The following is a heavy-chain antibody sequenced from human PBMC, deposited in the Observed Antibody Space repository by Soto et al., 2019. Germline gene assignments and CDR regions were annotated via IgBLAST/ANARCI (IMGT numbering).Heavy chain of an antibody. J-gene: IGHJ3*02. CDR2: ISGSGGST. CDR1: GFTFSSYA. D-gene: IGHD6-6*01. Sequence: GGSLILSCAASGFTFSSYAMSWVRQAPGKGLEWVSAISGSGGSTYYADSVKGRFTISRDNSKNTLYLQMNSLRAEDTAVYYCAKKIAARPLWAHDALDIWGQGTMVTVSS. CDR3: AKKIAARPLWAHDALDI. V-gene: IGHV3-23*01.